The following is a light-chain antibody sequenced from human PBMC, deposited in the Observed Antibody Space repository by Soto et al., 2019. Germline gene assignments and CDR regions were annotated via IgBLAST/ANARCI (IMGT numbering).Light chain of an antibody. CDR2: EVT. CDR1: SSDVGGYNY. V-gene: IGLV2-14*01. Sequence: QSALTQPASVSGSLGQSITISCTGTSSDVGGYNYVSGYQQHPGKAPKLMIYEVTNRPSGVSDRFSASKSGNTASLTISGLQAEDEADYYCSSYTSSSTVVFGGGTKLTVL. J-gene: IGLJ2*01. CDR3: SSYTSSSTVV.